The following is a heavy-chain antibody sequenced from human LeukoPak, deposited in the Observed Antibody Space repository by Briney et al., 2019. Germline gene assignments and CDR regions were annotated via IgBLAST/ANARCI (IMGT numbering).Heavy chain of an antibody. Sequence: GGSLRLSCAASGFTFSSYWMHWVRQAPGKGLVWVSRINSDGSSTSYADSVKGRFTISRDNAKNTLYLQMNSLRAEDTAVYYCARDQALYNGYDQFDYWGQGTLVTVSS. V-gene: IGHV3-74*01. CDR2: INSDGSST. J-gene: IGHJ4*02. D-gene: IGHD5-12*01. CDR1: GFTFSSYW. CDR3: ARDQALYNGYDQFDY.